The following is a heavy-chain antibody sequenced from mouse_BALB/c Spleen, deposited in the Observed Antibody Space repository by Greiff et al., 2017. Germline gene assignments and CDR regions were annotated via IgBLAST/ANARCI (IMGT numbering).Heavy chain of an antibody. J-gene: IGHJ3*01. V-gene: IGHV14-3*02. Sequence: VQLKQSGAELVKPGASVKLSCTASGFNITDTYMHWVKQRPEQGLEWIGRIDPANGNTKYDPKFQGKATITADTSSNTAYLQLSSLTSEDTAVYYCASSGYYGSSPFAYWGQGTLVTVSA. CDR1: GFNITDTY. D-gene: IGHD1-1*01. CDR3: ASSGYYGSSPFAY. CDR2: IDPANGNT.